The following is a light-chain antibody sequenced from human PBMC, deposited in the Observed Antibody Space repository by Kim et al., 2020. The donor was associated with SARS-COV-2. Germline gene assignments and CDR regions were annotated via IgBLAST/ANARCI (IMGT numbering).Light chain of an antibody. CDR1: QNINIF. CDR2: DVS. V-gene: IGKV1-17*01. CDR3: LEHYSFPPT. Sequence: DIQMTQSPSSLSASVGDSVTITCRAGQNINIFLGWYQQKPGKAPKRQIYDVSSLQSGVPSRFSGRGSGTEFTLTISSLQPEYCATEFCLEHYSFPPTLGGGTKLEI. J-gene: IGKJ4*01.